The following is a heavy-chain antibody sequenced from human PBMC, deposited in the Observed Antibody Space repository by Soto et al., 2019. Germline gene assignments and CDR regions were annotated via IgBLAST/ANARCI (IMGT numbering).Heavy chain of an antibody. V-gene: IGHV4-59*01. CDR1: GGSIRSYY. CDR3: ARGIWVATTADYYLDS. CDR2: IYYSGST. Sequence: SETLALTSTVSGGSIRSYYWSWIRQPPGKGLEWIAYIYYSGSTNYNPSLKSRVTISVDTSKKQFSLKLSSVTAADTAVYYCARGIWVATTADYYLDSWGQVTLVTVSS. D-gene: IGHD5-12*01. J-gene: IGHJ4*02.